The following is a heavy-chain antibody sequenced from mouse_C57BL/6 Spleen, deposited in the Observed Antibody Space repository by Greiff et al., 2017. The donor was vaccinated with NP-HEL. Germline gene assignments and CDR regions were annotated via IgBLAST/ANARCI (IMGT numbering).Heavy chain of an antibody. CDR2: IDPSDSYT. J-gene: IGHJ2*01. V-gene: IGHV1-59*01. D-gene: IGHD4-1*01. CDR1: GYTFTSYW. Sequence: QVQLQQPGAELVRPGTSVKLSCKASGYTFTSYWMHWVKQRPGQGLEWIGVIDPSDSYTNYNQKFKGKATLTVDTSSSTAYMQLSSLTSEDSAVYYCARLLGREGVFDYWGQGTTLTVSS. CDR3: ARLLGREGVFDY.